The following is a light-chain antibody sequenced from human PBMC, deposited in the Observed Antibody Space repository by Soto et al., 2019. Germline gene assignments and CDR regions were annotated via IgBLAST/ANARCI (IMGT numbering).Light chain of an antibody. CDR1: QTVSSN. V-gene: IGKV3-15*01. Sequence: EIVMTQSPATLSVSPGESATLSCRASQTVSSNLAWYQQKPGQAPRLLVYAASTRATGIPARFSGSGSGTEFTLTISSLQSEDFAVYYCQQYNSYSEAFGQGTKVDIK. CDR2: AAS. J-gene: IGKJ1*01. CDR3: QQYNSYSEA.